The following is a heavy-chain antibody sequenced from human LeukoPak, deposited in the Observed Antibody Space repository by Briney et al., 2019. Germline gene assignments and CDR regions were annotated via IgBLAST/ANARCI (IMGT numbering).Heavy chain of an antibody. CDR1: GFTFSSYG. D-gene: IGHD5-12*01. J-gene: IGHJ4*02. CDR2: IRYDGSNK. Sequence: QPGGSLRLSCAASGFTFSSYGMHWVRQAPGEGLEWVAFIRYDGSNKYYADSVKGRFTISRDNSKNTLYLQMNSLRAEDTAVYYCAKDDDRLGYFDYWGQGTLVTVSS. V-gene: IGHV3-30*02. CDR3: AKDDDRLGYFDY.